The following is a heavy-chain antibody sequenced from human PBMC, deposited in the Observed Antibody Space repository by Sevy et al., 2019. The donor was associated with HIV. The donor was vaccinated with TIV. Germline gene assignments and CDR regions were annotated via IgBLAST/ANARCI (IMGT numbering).Heavy chain of an antibody. V-gene: IGHV3-53*01. CDR2: IYSGGST. D-gene: IGHD6-13*01. J-gene: IGHJ6*02. Sequence: GGSLRLSCAASGFTVSSNYMSWVRQAPGKGLEWVSVIYSGGSTYYADSVKGRFTISRDNSKNTLYLQMNSLRPEDTAVYYCARGASSSWLANYYYGMDVWGQGTTVTVSS. CDR1: GFTVSSNY. CDR3: ARGASSSWLANYYYGMDV.